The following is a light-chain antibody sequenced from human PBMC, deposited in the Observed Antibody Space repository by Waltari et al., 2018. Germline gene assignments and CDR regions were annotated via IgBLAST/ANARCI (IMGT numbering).Light chain of an antibody. V-gene: IGLV1-47*02. CDR1: RSNIGSNT. CDR3: AAWDDSLSGVI. J-gene: IGLJ2*01. Sequence: QSVLSQPPSASEAARKSVTISCSGSRSNIGSNTVSWYQQLPETAPKLLIHSNVRRASGVSDRFSGSTSGTSASLAISGLQTEDEADYYCAAWDDSLSGVIFGGGTRLTVL. CDR2: SNV.